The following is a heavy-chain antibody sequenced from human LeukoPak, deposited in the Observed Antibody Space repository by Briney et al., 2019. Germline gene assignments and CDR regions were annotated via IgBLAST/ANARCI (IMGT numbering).Heavy chain of an antibody. V-gene: IGHV1-2*02. CDR2: INPNSGGS. Sequence: ASVKVSCKASGYTFTGYYIHWVRQAPGQGLEWMGWINPNSGGSNYAQKFQGRVTMTRDTSISTAYVELSRLRSDDTAVYYCARDPVGYYDSSGPSEYFQHWGQGTLVTVSS. CDR3: ARDPVGYYDSSGPSEYFQH. D-gene: IGHD3-22*01. J-gene: IGHJ1*01. CDR1: GYTFTGYY.